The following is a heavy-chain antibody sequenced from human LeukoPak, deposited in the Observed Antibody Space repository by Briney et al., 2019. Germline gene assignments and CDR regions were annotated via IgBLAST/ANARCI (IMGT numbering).Heavy chain of an antibody. D-gene: IGHD6-19*01. V-gene: IGHV3-48*03. CDR3: ARDGVAGFDF. CDR2: VSRSGTTM. J-gene: IGHJ4*02. CDR1: GFTFSRYE. Sequence: PGGSLRLSCAASGFTFSRYEMNWVRQAPGKGLEWISFVSRSGTTMHHVDSVKGRFTISRDNAKNSLFLQMNSLRAEDTAIYYCARDGVAGFDFWGQGTLVTVSS.